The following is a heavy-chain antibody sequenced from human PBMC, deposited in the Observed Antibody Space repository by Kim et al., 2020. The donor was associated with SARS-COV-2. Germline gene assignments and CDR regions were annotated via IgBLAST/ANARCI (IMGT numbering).Heavy chain of an antibody. V-gene: IGHV3-30-3*01. CDR2: ISYDGSNK. D-gene: IGHD6-13*01. J-gene: IGHJ4*02. Sequence: GGSLRLSCAASGFTFSSYAMHWVRQAPGKGLEWVAVISYDGSNKYYADSVKGRFTISRDNSKNTLYLQMNSLRAEDTAVYYCARDGGRAGWQQLVQVFDYWGQGTLVTVSS. CDR1: GFTFSSYA. CDR3: ARDGGRAGWQQLVQVFDY.